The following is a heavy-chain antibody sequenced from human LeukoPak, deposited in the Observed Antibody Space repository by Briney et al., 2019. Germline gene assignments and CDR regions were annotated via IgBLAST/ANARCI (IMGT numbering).Heavy chain of an antibody. CDR1: GGTFSSYA. Sequence: ASVKVSCKASGGTFSSYAISWVRQAPGQGLEWMGRISPNSDGTNFAQKFQGRVTMTKDTSISTAYMELSRLRSDDTAVYYCARDEDGYGSGSHNWFDPWGQGTLVTVSS. V-gene: IGHV1-2*06. D-gene: IGHD3-10*01. CDR3: ARDEDGYGSGSHNWFDP. CDR2: ISPNSDGT. J-gene: IGHJ5*02.